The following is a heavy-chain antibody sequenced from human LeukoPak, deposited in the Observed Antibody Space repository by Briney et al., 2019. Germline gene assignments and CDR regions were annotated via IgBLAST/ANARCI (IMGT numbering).Heavy chain of an antibody. Sequence: ASVKVSCKASGYTFTSYGISWVRQAPGQGLEWMGWISAYNGNTNYAQKLQGRVTMTTDTSTSTAYMELRSLRSDDTAVYYCARILPEGYDILTGYSWSGYYMDVWGKGTTVTISS. V-gene: IGHV1-18*01. CDR1: GYTFTSYG. CDR2: ISAYNGNT. J-gene: IGHJ6*03. D-gene: IGHD3-9*01. CDR3: ARILPEGYDILTGYSWSGYYMDV.